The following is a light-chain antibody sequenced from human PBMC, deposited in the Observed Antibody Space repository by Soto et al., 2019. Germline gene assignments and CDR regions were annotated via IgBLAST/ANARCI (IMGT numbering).Light chain of an antibody. CDR3: QQYNNWPRAT. CDR2: AAS. V-gene: IGKV1-27*01. Sequence: DIQMTQSPSSLSASVGGRITISCRASQGISNLLAWYQQKPGKAPKLLIYAASTLQSGVPSRISGSGSGTDFTLTISSLQPEDFGVYYCQQYNNWPRATFGGGTKVDIK. J-gene: IGKJ4*01. CDR1: QGISNL.